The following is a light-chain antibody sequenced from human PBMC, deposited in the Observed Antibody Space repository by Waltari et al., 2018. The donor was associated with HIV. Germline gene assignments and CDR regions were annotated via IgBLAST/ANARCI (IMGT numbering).Light chain of an antibody. J-gene: IGLJ1*01. CDR2: DVS. Sequence: QSALTQPASVSGSPGQSITISCTGTSSDAGGYNSVSWYQQHPGKAPKLMIYDVSNRPSGFSNRFSGSKSGNTASLTISGLQAEDEADYYCSSYTSTYVFGTGTKVTVL. V-gene: IGLV2-14*01. CDR3: SSYTSTYV. CDR1: SSDAGGYNS.